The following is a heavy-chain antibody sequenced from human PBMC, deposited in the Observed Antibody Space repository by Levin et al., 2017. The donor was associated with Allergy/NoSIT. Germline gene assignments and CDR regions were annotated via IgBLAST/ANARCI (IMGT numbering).Heavy chain of an antibody. CDR2: FYYSGTT. J-gene: IGHJ4*02. V-gene: IGHV4-59*08. CDR1: GASITGYH. Sequence: SETLSLTCTVSGASITGYHWSWIRQPPGKGLEWIGYFYYSGTTNLNPSLKSRLTMSVDLSKNQFSLRLNSVTAADTALYYCARSESGNDAGDYWGQGTLVTVSS. D-gene: IGHD5-12*01. CDR3: ARSESGNDAGDY.